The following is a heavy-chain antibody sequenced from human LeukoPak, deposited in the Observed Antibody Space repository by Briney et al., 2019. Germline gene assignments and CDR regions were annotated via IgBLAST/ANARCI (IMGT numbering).Heavy chain of an antibody. D-gene: IGHD3-9*01. V-gene: IGHV1-2*06. Sequence: ASVKVSCKASGYTFTGCAMHWVRQAPGQGLEWVGRLDPNSGGTNYAQDFQGRVTITRDTSINTAYMELSRLRSDDTAKYYCTRDLTISGPIGIWGQGTLVTVSA. CDR3: TRDLTISGPIGI. CDR1: GYTFTGCA. CDR2: LDPNSGGT. J-gene: IGHJ4*02.